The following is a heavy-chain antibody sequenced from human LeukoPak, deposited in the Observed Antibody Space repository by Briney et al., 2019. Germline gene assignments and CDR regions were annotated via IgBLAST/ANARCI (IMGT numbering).Heavy chain of an antibody. CDR2: INWKTGNG. CDR1: GFNFDDYA. Sequence: GRSLRLSCAVSGFNFDDYAMHWVRQAPGRGLEWVSGINWKTGNGIYADSVKGRFTISRDNAKNSLYLQLSSLRAEDTALYYCTRRAARWQFDLWGRGTLLTVSS. CDR3: TRRAARWQFDL. J-gene: IGHJ2*01. V-gene: IGHV3-9*01. D-gene: IGHD5-24*01.